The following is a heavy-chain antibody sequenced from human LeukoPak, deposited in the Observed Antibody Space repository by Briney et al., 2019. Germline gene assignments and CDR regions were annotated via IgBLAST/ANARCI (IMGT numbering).Heavy chain of an antibody. J-gene: IGHJ5*02. V-gene: IGHV1-46*04. CDR3: ARDSSSSSLADP. Sequence: ASVKVSCKASGYTFTNYYIHWVRQAPGQGLEWMGIINPSGGGTSYAQQLQGRLTMTRDTPTSTVYMELTSLRSEDTAVYYCARDSSSSSLADPWGQGTLVTVSS. CDR2: INPSGGGT. CDR1: GYTFTNYY. D-gene: IGHD2-2*01.